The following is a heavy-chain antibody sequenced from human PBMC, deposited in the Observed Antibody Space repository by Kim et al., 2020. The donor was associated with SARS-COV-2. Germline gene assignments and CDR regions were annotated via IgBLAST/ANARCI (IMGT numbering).Heavy chain of an antibody. CDR3: ATTTSIDWSLHFYYYYGMDV. CDR1: GYTLTELS. CDR2: FDPEDGET. V-gene: IGHV1-24*01. Sequence: ASVKVSCKVSGYTLTELSMHWVRQAPGKGLEWMGGFDPEDGETIYAQKFQGRVTMTEDTSTDTAYMELSSLRSEDTAVYYCATTTSIDWSLHFYYYYGMDVWGQGTTVTVSS. J-gene: IGHJ6*02. D-gene: IGHD3-9*01.